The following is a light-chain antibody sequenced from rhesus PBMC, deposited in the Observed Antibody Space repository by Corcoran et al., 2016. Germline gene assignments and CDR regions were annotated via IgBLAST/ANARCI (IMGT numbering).Light chain of an antibody. CDR2: YAS. V-gene: IGKV1S15*01. CDR1: QGISNN. J-gene: IGKJ3*01. CDR3: QHGYGTPFT. Sequence: DIQMTQSPSSLSASVGDTVTITCRASQGISNNLAWYQQKPVKVPKLLIYYASTLQSGVPSRFSGSGSGTVFTLTISRLQPEGFATYYCQHGYGTPFTFGPGTKLNIK.